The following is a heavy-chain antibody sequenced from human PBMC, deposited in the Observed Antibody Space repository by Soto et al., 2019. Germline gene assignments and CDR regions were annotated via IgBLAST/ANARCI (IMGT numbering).Heavy chain of an antibody. CDR1: GGTFSSYT. CDR2: IIPILGIA. Sequence: QVQLVQSGAEVKKPGSSVKVSCKASGGTFSSYTISWVRQAPGQGLEWMGRIIPILGIANYAQKFQGRVTITADKSTGTAYMELSSLRSEDTAVYYCAYSGYDFFDYWGQGTLVTVSS. J-gene: IGHJ4*02. V-gene: IGHV1-69*02. CDR3: AYSGYDFFDY. D-gene: IGHD5-12*01.